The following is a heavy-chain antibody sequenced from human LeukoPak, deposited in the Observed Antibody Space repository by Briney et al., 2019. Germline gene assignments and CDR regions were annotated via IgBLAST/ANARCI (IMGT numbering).Heavy chain of an antibody. Sequence: SETLSLTCTVSGGSISSYYWSWIRQPPGKGLEWIGYIYYSGSTNYNPSLKSRVTISVDTSKNQFSLKLSSVTAADTAVYYCARHGWEIPSAFDIWGQGTMVTVSS. CDR3: ARHGWEIPSAFDI. V-gene: IGHV4-59*08. J-gene: IGHJ3*02. CDR2: IYYSGST. CDR1: GGSISSYY. D-gene: IGHD1-26*01.